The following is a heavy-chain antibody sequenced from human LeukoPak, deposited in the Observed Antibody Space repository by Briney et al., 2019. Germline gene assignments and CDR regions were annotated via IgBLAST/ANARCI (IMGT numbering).Heavy chain of an antibody. V-gene: IGHV1-2*02. CDR2: INPNSGGT. D-gene: IGHD3-22*01. CDR1: GYTFTGYY. Sequence: ASVKVSCKASGYTFTGYYMHWVRQAPGQGLEWMGWINPNSGGTNYAQKLQGRVTMTTDTSTSTAYMELRSLRSDDTAVYYCARGPLYYYDSSGYYYWGQGTLVTVSS. CDR3: ARGPLYYYDSSGYYY. J-gene: IGHJ4*02.